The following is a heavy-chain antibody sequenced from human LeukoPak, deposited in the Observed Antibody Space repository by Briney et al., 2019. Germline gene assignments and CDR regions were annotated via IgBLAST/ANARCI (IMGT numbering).Heavy chain of an antibody. J-gene: IGHJ4*02. CDR1: TPRLSTISAA. Sequence: QTLSPTRALSTPRLSTISAAWDWLRQSPSRGLEWLGRTYYRSKWYNDYAVSVKSRITINPDTSKNQFSLQLNSVTPEDTAVYYCARTAGIVATTPFDYWGQGTVVTVSS. CDR3: ARTAGIVATTPFDY. CDR2: TYYRSKWYN. D-gene: IGHD5-12*01. V-gene: IGHV6-1*01.